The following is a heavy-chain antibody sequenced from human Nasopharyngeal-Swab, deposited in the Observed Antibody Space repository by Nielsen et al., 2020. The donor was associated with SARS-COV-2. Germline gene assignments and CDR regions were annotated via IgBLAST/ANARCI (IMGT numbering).Heavy chain of an antibody. J-gene: IGHJ4*02. CDR1: GGTFSSYA. D-gene: IGHD1-14*01. V-gene: IGHV1-24*01. Sequence: ASVKVSCKASGGTFSSYAISWVRQAPGQGLEWMGGFDPEDGETIYAQKFQGRVTMTEDTSTDTACMELSSLRSEDTAVYYCATADPAGSPSVWFDYWGQGTLVTVSS. CDR3: ATADPAGSPSVWFDY. CDR2: FDPEDGET.